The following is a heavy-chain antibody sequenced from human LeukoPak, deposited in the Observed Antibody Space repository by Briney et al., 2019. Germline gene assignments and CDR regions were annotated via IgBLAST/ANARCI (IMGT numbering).Heavy chain of an antibody. D-gene: IGHD3-10*01. CDR3: ARGYASGCYST. CDR1: GGSNSGDY. V-gene: IGHV4-4*07. CDR2: IYPSGST. J-gene: IGHJ5*02. Sequence: SETLSLTCTMSGGSNSGDYWSWIRQPAGEGLERIGRIYPSGSTYLNPSLKSRVSMSVDMSKSQIFLKVDSVTAADSAVYYCARGYASGCYSTWGQGILVTVSS.